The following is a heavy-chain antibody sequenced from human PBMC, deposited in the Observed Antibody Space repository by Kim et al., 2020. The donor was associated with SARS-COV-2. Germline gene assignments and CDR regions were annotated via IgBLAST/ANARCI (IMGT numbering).Heavy chain of an antibody. J-gene: IGHJ4*02. D-gene: IGHD2-2*01. CDR3: ARGYIVVVPAATGGLSYYFDY. CDR1: GFTFSSYA. CDR2: ISYDGSNK. V-gene: IGHV3-30*04. Sequence: GGSLRLSCAASGFTFSSYAMHWVRQAPGKGLEWVAVISYDGSNKYYADSVKGRFTISRDNSKNTLYLQMNSLRAEDTAVYYCARGYIVVVPAATGGLSYYFDYWGQGTLVTVSS.